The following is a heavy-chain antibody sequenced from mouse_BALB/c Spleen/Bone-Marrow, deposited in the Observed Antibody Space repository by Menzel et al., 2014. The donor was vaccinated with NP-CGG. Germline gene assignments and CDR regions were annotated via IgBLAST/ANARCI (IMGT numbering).Heavy chain of an antibody. CDR1: GFTFTDYY. D-gene: IGHD1-1*01. J-gene: IGHJ4*01. CDR3: ARNYDGAMDY. V-gene: IGHV7-3*02. CDR2: IRNKANGYTT. Sequence: EVKVVESGGGLVQPGGSLRLSCATSGFTFTDYYMSWVRQPPGKALKWLGFIRNKANGYTTEYSASVKGRFTISRDNSQSILYLQMNTLRAEDSATYYCARNYDGAMDYWGQGTSVTVSS.